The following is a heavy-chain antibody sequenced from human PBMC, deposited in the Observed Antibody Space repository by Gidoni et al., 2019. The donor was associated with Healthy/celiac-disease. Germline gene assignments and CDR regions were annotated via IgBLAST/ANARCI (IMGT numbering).Heavy chain of an antibody. CDR2: IIPIFGTA. CDR1: GGTFSSYA. Sequence: QVQLVQSGAEVKKPGSSVKVSCKASGGTFSSYAISWVRQAPGQGLEWMGGIIPIFGTANYAQKFQGRVTITADESTSTAYMELSSLRSEDTAVYYCASPVFEYSSSYPRVAFDIWGQGTMVTVSS. J-gene: IGHJ3*02. CDR3: ASPVFEYSSSYPRVAFDI. V-gene: IGHV1-69*01. D-gene: IGHD6-6*01.